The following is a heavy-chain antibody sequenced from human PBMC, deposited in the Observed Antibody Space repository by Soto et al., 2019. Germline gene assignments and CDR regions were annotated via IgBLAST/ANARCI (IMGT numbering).Heavy chain of an antibody. J-gene: IGHJ3*02. CDR1: GFSLSTSGVG. CDR2: IYWDDDK. D-gene: IGHD3-3*01. V-gene: IGHV2-5*02. CDR3: AHRPGDLWSDAFDI. Sequence: QITLKESGPTLVKPTQTLTLTCTFSGFSLSTSGVGVGWIRQPPGKALEWLALIYWDDDKRYSPSLKSRLTITKDTSKNQVVLTMTNMDPVDTATYYCAHRPGDLWSDAFDIWGQGTMVTVSS.